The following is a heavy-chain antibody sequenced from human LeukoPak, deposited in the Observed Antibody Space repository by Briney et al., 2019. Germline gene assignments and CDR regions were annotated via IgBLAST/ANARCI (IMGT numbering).Heavy chain of an antibody. J-gene: IGHJ6*02. D-gene: IGHD3-9*01. CDR1: GYTFTNYG. CDR2: VSTYNGNT. V-gene: IGHV1-18*01. CDR3: ARDWGWNEILTDYWIQAFGGMDV. Sequence: EASVKVSCKAFGYTFTNYGISWVRQAPGQGLEWLGCVSTYNGNTKYLQKLQGRVTMTTDTSTGTAYMELRSLRSDDTAVYYCARDWGWNEILTDYWIQAFGGMDVWGQGTTVTVSS.